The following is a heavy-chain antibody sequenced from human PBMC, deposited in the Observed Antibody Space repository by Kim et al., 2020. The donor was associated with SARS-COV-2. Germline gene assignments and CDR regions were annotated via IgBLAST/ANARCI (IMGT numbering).Heavy chain of an antibody. D-gene: IGHD6-13*01. CDR3: ARTIAAAGILGNGMDV. V-gene: IGHV1-18*01. Sequence: ASVKVSCKASGYTFTHYGINWVRQAPGQGLEWMGWISGYNGNTDYAQRLQGRVTMTTDTSTSTAYMELRSLRSDDTAVYYCARTIAAAGILGNGMDVWGQGTTVTVSS. CDR2: ISGYNGNT. CDR1: GYTFTHYG. J-gene: IGHJ6*02.